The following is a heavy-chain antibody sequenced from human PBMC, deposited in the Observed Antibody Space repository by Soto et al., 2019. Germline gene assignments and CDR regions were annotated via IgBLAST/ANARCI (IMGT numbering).Heavy chain of an antibody. J-gene: IGHJ4*02. CDR2: IIPIFGTA. CDR1: GGTFSSYA. Sequence: GASVKVSCKASGGTFSSYAISWVRQAPGQGLEWMGGIIPIFGTANYAQKFQGRVTITADESTSTAYMELSSLRSEDTAVYYCARASYHVLAPDPHPGGDYFDYWGQGTLVTVSS. CDR3: ARASYHVLAPDPHPGGDYFDY. D-gene: IGHD2-15*01. V-gene: IGHV1-69*13.